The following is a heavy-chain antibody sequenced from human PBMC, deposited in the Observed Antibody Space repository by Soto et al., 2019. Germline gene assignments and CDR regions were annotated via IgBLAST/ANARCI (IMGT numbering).Heavy chain of an antibody. D-gene: IGHD6-13*01. CDR1: GGTFSSYA. CDR3: ARGGYSSTWSNLLDRSGLDV. J-gene: IGHJ6*02. V-gene: IGHV1-69*06. CDR2: IVPLFRTT. Sequence: QVQLVQSGAEAKKPGSSVKVSCKTSGGTFSSYAISWVRQAPGQGLEWMGGIVPLFRTTNYAQKFQGRVTITADRSTYTVYMGLSGLRSGDTAVYYCARGGYSSTWSNLLDRSGLDVWGQGTTVTVSS.